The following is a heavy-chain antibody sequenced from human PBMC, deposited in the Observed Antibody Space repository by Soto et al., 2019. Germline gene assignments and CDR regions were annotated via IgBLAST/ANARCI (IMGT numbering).Heavy chain of an antibody. D-gene: IGHD1-7*01. J-gene: IGHJ6*02. CDR1: GFTFSSYG. Sequence: GGSLRLSCAASGFTFSSYGMHWVRQAPGKGLEWVAVISYDGSNKYYADSVKGRFTISRDNSKNTLYLQMNSLRAEDTAVYYCAKASAKLRAMAYYGMDVWGQGTTVTVSS. CDR2: ISYDGSNK. V-gene: IGHV3-30*18. CDR3: AKASAKLRAMAYYGMDV.